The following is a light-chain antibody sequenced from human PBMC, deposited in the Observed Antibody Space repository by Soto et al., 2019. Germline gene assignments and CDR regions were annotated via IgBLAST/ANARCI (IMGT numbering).Light chain of an antibody. CDR1: SGDIGSYNR. V-gene: IGLV2-14*01. J-gene: IGLJ1*01. CDR3: SSYTNLNKRACF. Sequence: QSALTQPASVSGSPGQSITISCTGTSGDIGSYNRVSWYQQHPGKAPKLIIYEVTDRPSGVSNRFSGSKSGNTASLTISGLQAEDEAEYYCSSYTNLNKRACFFGTGTKLTVL. CDR2: EVT.